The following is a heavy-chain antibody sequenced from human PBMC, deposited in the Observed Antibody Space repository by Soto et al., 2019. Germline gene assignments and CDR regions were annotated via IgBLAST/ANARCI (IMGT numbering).Heavy chain of an antibody. Sequence: QVQLQESGPGLVKPSETLSLTCTVSGGSMTSYYWSWIRQPPGKRLEWMGYIYYSGYTNYNPSLKSRLTISVATSKSQFSLEMRSVTAADTAVYYCARDSVGSGYDWGQGTLVTVSS. CDR3: ARDSVGSGYD. V-gene: IGHV4-59*01. CDR1: GGSMTSYY. D-gene: IGHD3-22*01. CDR2: IYYSGYT. J-gene: IGHJ4*02.